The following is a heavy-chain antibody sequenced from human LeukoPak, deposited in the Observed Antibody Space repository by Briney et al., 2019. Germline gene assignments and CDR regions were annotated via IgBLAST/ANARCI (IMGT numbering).Heavy chain of an antibody. Sequence: PSETLSLTCTVSGGSISSYYWSRIRQPPGKGLEWIGYIYYSGSTNYNPSLKSRVTISVDTSKNQFSLKLSSVTAADTAVYYCASGRTEDKSDYWGQGTLVTVSS. CDR3: ASGRTEDKSDY. D-gene: IGHD1-26*01. V-gene: IGHV4-59*01. CDR1: GGSISSYY. J-gene: IGHJ4*02. CDR2: IYYSGST.